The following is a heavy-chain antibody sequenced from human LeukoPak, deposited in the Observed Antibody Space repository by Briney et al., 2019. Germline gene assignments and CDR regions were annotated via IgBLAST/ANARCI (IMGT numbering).Heavy chain of an antibody. Sequence: GSLRLSCAASGFTFSSYAMSWIRQPAGKGLEWIGRIYTSGSTNYNPSLKSRVTMSVDTSKNQFSLKLSSVTAADTAVYYCASQGTTGDYWGQGTLVTVSS. CDR3: ASQGTTGDY. D-gene: IGHD4-11*01. J-gene: IGHJ4*02. CDR1: GFTFSSYA. CDR2: IYTSGST. V-gene: IGHV4-4*07.